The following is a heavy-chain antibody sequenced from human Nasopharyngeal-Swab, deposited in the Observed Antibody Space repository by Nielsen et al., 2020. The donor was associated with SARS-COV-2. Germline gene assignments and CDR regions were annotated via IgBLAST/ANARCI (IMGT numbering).Heavy chain of an antibody. CDR3: ARVAPLAGSSGYYYYGMDV. CDR2: MWYDGSNK. V-gene: IGHV3-33*01. J-gene: IGHJ6*02. Sequence: VRQAPGKGLEWVAVMWYDGSNKYYADSVKGRFTISRDNSKNTLYLQMNSLRAEDTAVYYCARVAPLAGSSGYYYYGMDVWGQGTTVTVSS. D-gene: IGHD3-22*01.